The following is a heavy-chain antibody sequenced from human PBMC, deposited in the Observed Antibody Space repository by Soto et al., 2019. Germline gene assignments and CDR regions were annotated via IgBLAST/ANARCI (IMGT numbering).Heavy chain of an antibody. V-gene: IGHV1-8*01. CDR1: GYTFTSYD. D-gene: IGHD3-3*01. CDR3: SVGFYDYWSGLPTYIDV. J-gene: IGHJ6*03. Sequence: QVQLVQSGAEVKKPGASVKVSCKASGYTFTSYDINWVRQATGQGLEWMGWMNPNSGKTGYAQKFQGRVTMTRNTSISTVYMELSSLRSEDTAVYYCSVGFYDYWSGLPTYIDVWGQGTTVTVSS. CDR2: MNPNSGKT.